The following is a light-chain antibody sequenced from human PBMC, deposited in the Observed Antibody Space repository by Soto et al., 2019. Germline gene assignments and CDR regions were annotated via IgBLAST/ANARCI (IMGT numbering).Light chain of an antibody. Sequence: QSVLTQPPSVSEAPRQRVTISCSGSSSNIGNNAVNWYQQLPGKAPKLLIYYDNLLPSGVSDRFSASKSGTSASLAISGLLSEDEADYYCTKWDDSVRGPVFGGGTNLTVL. CDR2: YDN. J-gene: IGLJ2*01. CDR3: TKWDDSVRGPV. V-gene: IGLV1-36*01. CDR1: SSNIGNNA.